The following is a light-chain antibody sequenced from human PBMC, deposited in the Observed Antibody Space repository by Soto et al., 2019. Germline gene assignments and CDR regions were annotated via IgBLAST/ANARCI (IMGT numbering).Light chain of an antibody. CDR1: RSVSSY. CDR3: QLRSNWPPSIT. J-gene: IGKJ5*01. Sequence: DIVSTHSPSTLSLSPGESATLSCRAIRSVSSYLAWYQQKPGQAPRLLIYGASNRATGIPARFSGSGSGTDFTLTISSLEPEDFAVYYCQLRSNWPPSITFGQGTRLEI. CDR2: GAS. V-gene: IGKV3-11*01.